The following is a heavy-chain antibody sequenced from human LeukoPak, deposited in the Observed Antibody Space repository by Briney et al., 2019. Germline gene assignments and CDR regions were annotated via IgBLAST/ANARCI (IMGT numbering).Heavy chain of an antibody. V-gene: IGHV3-30*02. CDR2: IQYDGAHS. J-gene: IGHJ4*02. Sequence: GGSLRLSCAASGFTFRGYGMHWVRQSPGKGLEWVAFIQYDGAHSYYADSVKGRFTISRDSSENTLYLQMNSLRPEDTAVYYCARVQSYSNSPLDSWGQGTLVTVSS. CDR3: ARVQSYSNSPLDS. D-gene: IGHD6-6*01. CDR1: GFTFRGYG.